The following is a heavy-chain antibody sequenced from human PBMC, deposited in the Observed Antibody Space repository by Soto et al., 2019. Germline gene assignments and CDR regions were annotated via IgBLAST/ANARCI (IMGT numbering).Heavy chain of an antibody. CDR3: ARAGTTIFGVVIIGYFDY. D-gene: IGHD3-3*01. V-gene: IGHV1-2*02. CDR1: GYTFTGYD. J-gene: IGHJ4*02. CDR2: INPNSGGT. Sequence: ASVKVSRKSSGYTFTGYDKHWVRQPPRPGLEWMGWINPNSGGTNYAQKFQGRVTMTTDTSISTGYMELSRLRSDDTAVYYCARAGTTIFGVVIIGYFDYWGQGTLVTVS.